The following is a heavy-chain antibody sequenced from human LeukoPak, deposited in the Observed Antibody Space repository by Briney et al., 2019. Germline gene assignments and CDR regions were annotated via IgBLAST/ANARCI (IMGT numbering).Heavy chain of an antibody. J-gene: IGHJ1*01. D-gene: IGHD6-19*01. CDR1: GGSISSSSYY. CDR3: ARHSRTVADPAAYFQH. V-gene: IGHV4-39*01. CDR2: IYYSGST. Sequence: SETLRLTCTVSGGSISSSSYYWGWIRQPPGKGLGWIGSIYYSGSTYYNPSLKSRVTISVDTSKNQFSLKLSSVTAADTAVYYCARHSRTVADPAAYFQHWGPGTLATVSS.